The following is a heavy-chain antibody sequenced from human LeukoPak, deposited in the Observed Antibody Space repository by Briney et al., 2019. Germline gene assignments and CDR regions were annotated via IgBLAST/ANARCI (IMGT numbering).Heavy chain of an antibody. Sequence: PSETLSLTCTVSGDSISSYYWSWIRQPAGKGLEWIGRIYTSGSTNYNPSLKSRVTILLDTSKDQFSLNLNSVTAADTAVYYCARMVGSGSWYWFDPWGQGTLVTVSS. V-gene: IGHV4-4*07. CDR1: GDSISSYY. CDR3: ARMVGSGSWYWFDP. D-gene: IGHD6-13*01. CDR2: IYTSGST. J-gene: IGHJ5*02.